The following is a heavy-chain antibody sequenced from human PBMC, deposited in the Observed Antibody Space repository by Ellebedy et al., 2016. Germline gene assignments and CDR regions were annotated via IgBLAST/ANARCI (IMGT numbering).Heavy chain of an antibody. J-gene: IGHJ6*02. D-gene: IGHD1-20*01. Sequence: GGSLRLSCAASRFIFSNYGMHWVRQAPGKGLEWVAVISYDGSNKYYADSVKGRFTISRDNSKNTLYLQMNSLRAEDTAVYYCARGYGITGIFYGMDVWGQGTTVTVSS. V-gene: IGHV3-30*03. CDR2: ISYDGSNK. CDR3: ARGYGITGIFYGMDV. CDR1: RFIFSNYG.